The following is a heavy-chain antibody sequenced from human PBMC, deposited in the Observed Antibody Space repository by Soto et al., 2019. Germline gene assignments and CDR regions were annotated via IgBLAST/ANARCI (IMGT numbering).Heavy chain of an antibody. CDR1: GFTFSNFA. Sequence: EVQLLESGGGLVQPGGSLRLSCAASGFTFSNFAMTWVRQAPGKGLEWVSAISASGASTYYADYVKGRFTVSRDNSKNTLYLQINSLRVEDTAVYYCAKGLSWSQYYYYGMDVWGQGTTVTVSS. V-gene: IGHV3-23*01. D-gene: IGHD1-26*01. CDR3: AKGLSWSQYYYYGMDV. CDR2: ISASGAST. J-gene: IGHJ6*02.